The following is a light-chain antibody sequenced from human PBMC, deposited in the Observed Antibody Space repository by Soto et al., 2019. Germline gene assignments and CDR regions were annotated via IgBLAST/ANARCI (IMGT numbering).Light chain of an antibody. CDR1: QSVSSS. CDR3: QQYNTWPIT. CDR2: GTS. Sequence: EIVMTQSPATLSVSPGERATLSCRASQSVSSSLAWYQQKPGQAPRLLISGTSTRATGIPARFSGSGSGTEFTLTISSLQSEDFAVYYCQQYNTWPITFGQGTRLEIK. J-gene: IGKJ5*01. V-gene: IGKV3-15*01.